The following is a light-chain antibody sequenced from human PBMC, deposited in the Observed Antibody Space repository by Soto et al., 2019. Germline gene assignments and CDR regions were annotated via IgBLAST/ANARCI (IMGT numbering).Light chain of an antibody. V-gene: IGKV1-5*01. Sequence: IQMTQSPSTLSAFVGDRVTITCRASQNIDRWLAWYQQKPGETPKVLVYDASSLKSGVPSRFSGSGSGTEFTLTISSLQPDDFATYCCQQYGGYWTFGQGTKVDI. CDR3: QQYGGYWT. CDR1: QNIDRW. CDR2: DAS. J-gene: IGKJ1*01.